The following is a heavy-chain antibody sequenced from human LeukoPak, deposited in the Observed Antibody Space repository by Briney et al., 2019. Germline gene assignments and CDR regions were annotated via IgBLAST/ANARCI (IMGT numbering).Heavy chain of an antibody. CDR2: IYHSGST. V-gene: IGHV4-38-2*01. Sequence: SETLSLTXAVSGYSISSGYYWGWIRQPPGKGLEWIGSIYHSGSTDYNPSLKSRVTISVDTSKNQFSLKLSSVTAADTAVYYCARRSFLDYWGQGTLVTVSS. CDR3: ARRSFLDY. J-gene: IGHJ4*02. D-gene: IGHD2/OR15-2a*01. CDR1: GYSISSGYY.